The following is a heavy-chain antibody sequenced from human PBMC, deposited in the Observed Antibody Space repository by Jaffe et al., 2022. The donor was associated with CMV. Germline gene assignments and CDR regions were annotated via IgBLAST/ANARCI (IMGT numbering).Heavy chain of an antibody. Sequence: EVQLVESGGGLVQPGRSLRLSCAASGFTFDDYAMHWVRQAPGKGLEWVSSINWNSDYIGYADSVKGRFTISRDNAKNSLYLQMNSLRAEDTALYYCTKDVQALTKPFIYGMDVWGQGTTVTVSS. CDR1: GFTFDDYA. CDR2: INWNSDYI. D-gene: IGHD4-17*01. J-gene: IGHJ6*02. CDR3: TKDVQALTKPFIYGMDV. V-gene: IGHV3-9*01.